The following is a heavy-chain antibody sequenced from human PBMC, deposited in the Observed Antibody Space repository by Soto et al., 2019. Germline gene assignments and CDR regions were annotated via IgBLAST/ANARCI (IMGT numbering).Heavy chain of an antibody. V-gene: IGHV3-74*01. CDR1: GFTFTDYW. J-gene: IGHJ4*02. CDR2: VNSDGSTT. CDR3: ARSLGATNDPY. Sequence: EVQLVESGGGLVQPGGSLRLSCAASGFTFTDYWIYWVRQAPGEGLVYVSGVNSDGSTTTYADSVRGRFTISRDNARNTVYLQMNSLRVEDTAVYFCARSLGATNDPYWGQGTLVTVSS. D-gene: IGHD3-16*01.